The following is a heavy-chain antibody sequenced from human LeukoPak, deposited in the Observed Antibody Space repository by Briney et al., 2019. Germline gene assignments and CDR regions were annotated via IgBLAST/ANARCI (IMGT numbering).Heavy chain of an antibody. CDR1: GFTFSSYA. CDR3: AKDLKAQYCYDSSGYSSLFDY. D-gene: IGHD3-22*01. Sequence: GGSLRLSCAASGFTFSSYAMSWVRQAPGKGLEWVSAISGSGGSTYYADSVKGRFTISRDNSKNTLYLQMNSLRAEDTAVYYCAKDLKAQYCYDSSGYSSLFDYWGQGTLVTVSS. CDR2: ISGSGGST. J-gene: IGHJ4*02. V-gene: IGHV3-23*01.